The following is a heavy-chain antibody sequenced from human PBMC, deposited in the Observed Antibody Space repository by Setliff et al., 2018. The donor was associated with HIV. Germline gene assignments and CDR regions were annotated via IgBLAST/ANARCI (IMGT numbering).Heavy chain of an antibody. D-gene: IGHD3-3*01. J-gene: IGHJ3*02. CDR1: GGSFTSRSCY. CDR2: IFYSGIT. Sequence: PSETLSLTCTVSGGSFTSRSCYWGWIRQPPGKGLEWIGSIFYSGITYYNPSLKSRVTISVDTFKNQFSLNLTSVTAADTAVYYCARSKTFYDFWGGYYTHGAFKIWGLGTMVTVSS. V-gene: IGHV4-39*01. CDR3: ARSKTFYDFWGGYYTHGAFKI.